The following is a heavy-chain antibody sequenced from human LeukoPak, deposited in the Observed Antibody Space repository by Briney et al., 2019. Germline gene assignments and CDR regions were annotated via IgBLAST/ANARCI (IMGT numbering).Heavy chain of an antibody. CDR2: IIPIFGTA. D-gene: IGHD3-22*01. V-gene: IGHV1-69*13. CDR3: ARAVPSTYYYDSSGYPDY. J-gene: IGHJ4*02. Sequence: GASVKVSCKASGGTFSSYAISWVRQAPGQGLEWMGGIIPIFGTANYAQKFQGRVTITADESTSTAYMELSSLRAEDTAVYYCARAVPSTYYYDSSGYPDYWGQGTLVTVSS. CDR1: GGTFSSYA.